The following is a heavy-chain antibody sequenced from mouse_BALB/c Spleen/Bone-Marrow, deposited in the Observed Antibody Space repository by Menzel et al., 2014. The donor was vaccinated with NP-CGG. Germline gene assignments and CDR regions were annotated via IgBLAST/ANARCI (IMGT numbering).Heavy chain of an antibody. CDR2: ISSGGGST. Sequence: KLQESGGGLVQPGGSLKLSCATSGFTFSDYYMYWVRQTPEKRLEWVAYISSGGGSTYYPDTVKGRFTISRDNAKNTLYLQMSRLKSEDTAMYYCARGLYYRPFAYWGQGTLVTVSA. CDR1: GFTFSDYY. CDR3: ARGLYYRPFAY. J-gene: IGHJ3*01. D-gene: IGHD2-14*01. V-gene: IGHV5-12*02.